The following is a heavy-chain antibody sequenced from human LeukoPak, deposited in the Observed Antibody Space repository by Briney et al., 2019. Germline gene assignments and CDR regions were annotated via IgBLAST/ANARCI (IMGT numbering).Heavy chain of an antibody. CDR1: GFTFSDYY. V-gene: IGHV3-11*01. Sequence: GGSLRLSCAASGFTFSDYYMSWIRQAPGKGLEWVSYISSSGSTIYYADSVKGRFTISRDNAKNSLYLQMNSLRAEDTAVYYCARVMAMLGSGSYLDAFDIWGQGTMVTVSS. J-gene: IGHJ3*02. CDR2: ISSSGSTI. CDR3: ARVMAMLGSGSYLDAFDI. D-gene: IGHD3-10*01.